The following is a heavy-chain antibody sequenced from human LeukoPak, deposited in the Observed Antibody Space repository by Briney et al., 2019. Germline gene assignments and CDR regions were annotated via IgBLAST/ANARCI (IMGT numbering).Heavy chain of an antibody. CDR1: GGSISDSSYY. D-gene: IGHD3-9*01. J-gene: IGHJ4*02. CDR3: ARGLKTLYDILTGHYKGVAYFDY. Sequence: PSETLSLTCTVSGGSISDSSYYWGWIRQPPGKGPEWIASIHYSGSTYYNPSLKSRVTISVDTSKNQFSMKLTSVIAADTAVYYCARGLKTLYDILTGHYKGVAYFDYWGQGTLVTVSS. CDR2: IHYSGST. V-gene: IGHV4-39*01.